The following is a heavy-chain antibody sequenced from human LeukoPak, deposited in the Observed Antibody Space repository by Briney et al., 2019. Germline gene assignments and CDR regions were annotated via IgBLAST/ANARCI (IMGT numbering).Heavy chain of an antibody. V-gene: IGHV4-30-4*01. Sequence: KSSETLSLTCTVSGGSITSGDYYWSWIRQPPGKGLEWIAYMYYSGSTYYNPSLKSRVTMSADTSKNQFSLKLSSVTAADTAVYYCARPYYYDSRIDPWGQGTLVTVSS. CDR3: ARPYYYDSRIDP. CDR1: GGSITSGDYY. D-gene: IGHD3-22*01. J-gene: IGHJ5*02. CDR2: MYYSGST.